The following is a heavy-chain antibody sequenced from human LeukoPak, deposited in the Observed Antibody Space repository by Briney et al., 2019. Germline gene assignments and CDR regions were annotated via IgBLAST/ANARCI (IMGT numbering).Heavy chain of an antibody. CDR2: IYTSGDT. Sequence: GGSLRLSCAASGFTFSSNYMSWVRQAPGKGLEWVSVIYTSGDTYYTDSVIGRFTISRDNSRNTVYLQMNSLRAEDTAVYYCARDYGAPSGYWGQGTLVTVSS. CDR3: ARDYGAPSGY. CDR1: GFTFSSNY. V-gene: IGHV3-53*01. D-gene: IGHD4-17*01. J-gene: IGHJ4*02.